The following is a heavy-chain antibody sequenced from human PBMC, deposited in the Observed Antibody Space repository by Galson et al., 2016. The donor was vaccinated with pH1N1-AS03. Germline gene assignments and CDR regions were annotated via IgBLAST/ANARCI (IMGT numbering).Heavy chain of an antibody. CDR2: INGGNGNT. CDR3: ARAETSYDQFFDY. Sequence: SVKVSCKASGYTFTNYAVHWVRQAPGQRLEWMGWINGGNGNTKFSRKFQGRVTLTRDTSASTAYMELSSLRSEDTAVYFCARAETSYDQFFDYWGQGTLVTVSS. J-gene: IGHJ4*02. D-gene: IGHD2/OR15-2a*01. V-gene: IGHV1-3*01. CDR1: GYTFTNYA.